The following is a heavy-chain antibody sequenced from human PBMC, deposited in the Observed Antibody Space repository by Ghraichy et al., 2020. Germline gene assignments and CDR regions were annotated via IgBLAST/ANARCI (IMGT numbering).Heavy chain of an antibody. CDR2: IHYSGST. Sequence: ETLSLTCTVSGDSLTGYYWSWIRQPPGKGLEWIGYIHYSGSTNYNPSLKSRVTISVDTSKNQFSLKMTSVTAADTAVYYCARLAIEGRKFGFAYGPNFDSWGQGTLVTVSS. CDR3: ARLAIEGRKFGFAYGPNFDS. CDR1: GDSLTGYY. J-gene: IGHJ4*02. V-gene: IGHV4-59*01. D-gene: IGHD3-10*01.